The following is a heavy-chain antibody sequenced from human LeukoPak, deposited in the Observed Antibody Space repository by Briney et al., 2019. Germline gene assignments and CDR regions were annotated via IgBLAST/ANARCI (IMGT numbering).Heavy chain of an antibody. D-gene: IGHD5-18*01. J-gene: IGHJ6*03. CDR1: GGSFSGYY. V-gene: IGHV4-34*01. Sequence: PSETLSLTCAVYGGSFSGYYWSWIRQPPGKGLEWIGEINHSGSTNYNPSLKSRVIISVDTSKNQFSLKPSSVTAADTAVYYCARRVRLYSYGSYYYYYYMDVWGKGTTVTISS. CDR2: INHSGST. CDR3: ARRVRLYSYGSYYYYYYMDV.